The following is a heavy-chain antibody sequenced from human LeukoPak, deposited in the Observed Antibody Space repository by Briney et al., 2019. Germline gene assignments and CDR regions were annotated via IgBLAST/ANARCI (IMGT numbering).Heavy chain of an antibody. CDR1: GFTFSNAW. CDR3: AKSGMIRGAMDV. D-gene: IGHD3-10*01. J-gene: IGHJ6*02. Sequence: GGSLRLSCAASGFTFSNAWMNWVRQAPGKGLEWVSVISDSGGSTLYADSVKGRFTVSRDNSKNTLYLQMNSLRVEDTAVYYCAKSGMIRGAMDVWGQGTTVTVSS. V-gene: IGHV3-23*01. CDR2: ISDSGGST.